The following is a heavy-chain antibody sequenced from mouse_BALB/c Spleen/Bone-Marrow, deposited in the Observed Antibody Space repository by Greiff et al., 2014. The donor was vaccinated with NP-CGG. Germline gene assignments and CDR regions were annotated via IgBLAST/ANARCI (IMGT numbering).Heavy chain of an antibody. CDR3: ARSTMITTGYYYAMDY. CDR1: GFTFSSFG. CDR2: ISSGSSTI. D-gene: IGHD2-4*01. Sequence: EVKLMESGGGLVQPGGSRKVSCAASGFTFSSFGMHWVRQAPEKGLEWVAYISSGSSTIYYADTAKGRFTISRDNPKNTLFLQMTSLRSEDTAMYYCARSTMITTGYYYAMDYWGQGTSVTVSS. J-gene: IGHJ4*01. V-gene: IGHV5-17*02.